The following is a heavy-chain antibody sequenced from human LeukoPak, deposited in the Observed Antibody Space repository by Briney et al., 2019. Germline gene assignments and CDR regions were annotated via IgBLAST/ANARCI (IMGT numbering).Heavy chain of an antibody. V-gene: IGHV3-23*01. J-gene: IGHJ4*02. D-gene: IGHD4-17*01. CDR2: ISGSGGNT. CDR3: AKAGSLDYGDYDLDY. CDR1: GFTFSSYA. Sequence: GGSLRLSCGASGFTFSSYAMSGARQAPGRGREGVSVISGSGGNTYYADCVKGRFTISRDNSKNTLYLQMNSLRAEDTAVYYCAKAGSLDYGDYDLDYWGQGALVTVSS.